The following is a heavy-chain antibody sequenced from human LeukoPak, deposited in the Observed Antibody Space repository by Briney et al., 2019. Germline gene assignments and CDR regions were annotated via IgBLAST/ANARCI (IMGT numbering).Heavy chain of an antibody. V-gene: IGHV4-4*07. D-gene: IGHD3-9*01. CDR1: GGSISSYY. CDR3: ARERRTYYDILMFDP. J-gene: IGHJ5*02. CDR2: IYTSGST. Sequence: PSETLSLTCTVSGGSISSYYWSWIRQPAGKGLEWIGRIYTSGSTNYNPSLKSRVTMSVDTSKNQFSLKLSSVTAADTAVYYCARERRTYYDILMFDPWGQGTLVTVSS.